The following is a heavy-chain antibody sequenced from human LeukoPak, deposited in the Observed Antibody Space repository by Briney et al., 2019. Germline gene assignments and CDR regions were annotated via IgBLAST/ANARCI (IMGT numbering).Heavy chain of an antibody. Sequence: PSETLSLTCTVSGDSFRSYYWSWIRQPPGKGLEWIGYIYYSARTNYNPSLKSRVTISVDTSKNQFSVKLNSVTAADTAVYYCARGRNLEWFDYWGQGTLVTVSS. J-gene: IGHJ5*01. CDR3: ARGRNLEWFDY. V-gene: IGHV4-59*13. CDR1: GDSFRSYY. D-gene: IGHD3-3*01. CDR2: IYYSART.